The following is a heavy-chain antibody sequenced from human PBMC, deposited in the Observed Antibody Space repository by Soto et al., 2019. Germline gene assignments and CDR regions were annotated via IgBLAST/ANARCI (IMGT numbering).Heavy chain of an antibody. V-gene: IGHV3-21*04. CDR2: ISSSSSYI. J-gene: IGHJ4*02. Sequence: GGSLRLSCAASGFTFSSYGMNWVRQAPGKGLEWVSSISSSSSYIYYADSVKGRFTISRDNSRDTLFLQMNSLRAEDTAIYYCAKSSVWYPYFDSWGQGTLVTVSS. CDR3: AKSSVWYPYFDS. CDR1: GFTFSSYG. D-gene: IGHD6-13*01.